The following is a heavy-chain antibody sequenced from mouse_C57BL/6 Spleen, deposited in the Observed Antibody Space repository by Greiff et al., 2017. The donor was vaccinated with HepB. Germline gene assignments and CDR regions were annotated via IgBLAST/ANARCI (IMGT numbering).Heavy chain of an antibody. CDR1: GFTFSSYA. CDR2: ISDGGSYT. J-gene: IGHJ2*01. Sequence: EVQGVESGGGLVKPGGSLKLSCAASGFTFSSYAMSWVRQTPEKRLEWVATISDGGSYTYYPDNVKGRFTISRDNAKNNLYLQMRHLKSEDTAMYYCARDVGFDYWGQGTTLTVSS. CDR3: ARDVGFDY. V-gene: IGHV5-4*01.